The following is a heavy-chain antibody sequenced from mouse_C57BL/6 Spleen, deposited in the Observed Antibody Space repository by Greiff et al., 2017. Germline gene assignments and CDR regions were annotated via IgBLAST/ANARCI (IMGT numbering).Heavy chain of an antibody. Sequence: QVQLQQSGAELVKPGASVKMSCKASGYTFTSYWITWVKQRPGQGLEWIGDIYPGSGSTNYNEKFKSKATLTVDTSSSTASMQLSSLTSEDSAVYYCARGLLPPYAMDYWGQGTSVTVSS. CDR3: ARGLLPPYAMDY. J-gene: IGHJ4*01. D-gene: IGHD2-3*01. V-gene: IGHV1-55*01. CDR1: GYTFTSYW. CDR2: IYPGSGST.